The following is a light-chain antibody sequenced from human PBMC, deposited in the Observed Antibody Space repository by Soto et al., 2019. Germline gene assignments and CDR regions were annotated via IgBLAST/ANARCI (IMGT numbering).Light chain of an antibody. CDR2: GVT. V-gene: IGLV2-14*01. CDR3: SSYISSSTLV. Sequence: QSALTQPASVSGSPGQSITISCTGTSSDVGGYNFVSWYQQYPGKAPKLMIYGVTNRPSGVSNRFSGSKSGNTASLTISGLQAEDEADYFCSSYISSSTLVFGGGTKLTVL. J-gene: IGLJ2*01. CDR1: SSDVGGYNF.